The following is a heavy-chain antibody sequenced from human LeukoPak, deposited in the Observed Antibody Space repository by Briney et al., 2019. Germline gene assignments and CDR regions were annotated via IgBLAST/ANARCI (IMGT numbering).Heavy chain of an antibody. D-gene: IGHD5-12*01. CDR1: GYSISSGYY. J-gene: IGHJ4*02. Sequence: SETLSLTCAVSGYSISSGYYWGWIRQPPGKGLEWIGSIYHSGSTYYSPSLKSRVTISVDTSKNQFSLKLSSVTAADTAVYYCAGGGDSGYDWDDYWGQGTLVTVSS. CDR3: AGGGDSGYDWDDY. V-gene: IGHV4-38-2*01. CDR2: IYHSGST.